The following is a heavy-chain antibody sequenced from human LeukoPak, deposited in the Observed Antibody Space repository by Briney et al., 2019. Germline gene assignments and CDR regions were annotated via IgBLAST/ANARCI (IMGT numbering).Heavy chain of an antibody. CDR2: ISSSGSTI. D-gene: IGHD3-10*02. V-gene: IGHV3-48*03. CDR3: AELGITMIGGV. Sequence: GGSLSLSCAASGFTFSSYDRNWVRQAPGKGLEWVSYISSSGSTIYYADSVKGRFTISRDNAKNSLYLQMNSLRAEDTAVYYCAELGITMIGGVWGKGTTVTISS. CDR1: GFTFSSYD. J-gene: IGHJ6*04.